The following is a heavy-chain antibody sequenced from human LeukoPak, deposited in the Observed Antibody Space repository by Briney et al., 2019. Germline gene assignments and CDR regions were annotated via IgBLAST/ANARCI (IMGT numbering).Heavy chain of an antibody. CDR1: GFTFSSYA. CDR3: AKDRAVLRYFDWSDY. D-gene: IGHD3-9*01. J-gene: IGHJ4*02. V-gene: IGHV3-23*01. Sequence: PGGSLRLSCAASGFTFSSYAMSWVRQAPGKGLEWVSAISGSGGSTYYADSVKGRFTISRDNSKNTLYLQMNSLRAEDTAVYYCAKDRAVLRYFDWSDYWGQGTLVTVSS. CDR2: ISGSGGST.